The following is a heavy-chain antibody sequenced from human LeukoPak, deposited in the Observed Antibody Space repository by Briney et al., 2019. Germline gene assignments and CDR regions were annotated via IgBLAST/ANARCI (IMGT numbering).Heavy chain of an antibody. D-gene: IGHD3-22*01. V-gene: IGHV3-48*04. CDR2: ISSSSSTI. J-gene: IGHJ5*02. CDR3: ARMSYYYDSSGYTKLGFDP. Sequence: GGSLRLSCAASGFTFSSYSMNWVRQAPGKGLEWVSYISSSSSTIYYADSVKGRFTISRDNAKNSLYLQMNSLRAEDTAVYYCARMSYYYDSSGYTKLGFDPWGQGTLVTVSS. CDR1: GFTFSSYS.